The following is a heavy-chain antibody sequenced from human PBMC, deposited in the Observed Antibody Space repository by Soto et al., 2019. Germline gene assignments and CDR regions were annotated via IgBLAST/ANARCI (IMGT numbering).Heavy chain of an antibody. CDR3: ARDADASGWYHYGMDV. CDR2: IKQDGYEK. CDR1: GFTLSSYW. J-gene: IGHJ6*02. Sequence: VQLVESGGGLVQPGGSLRLTCAASGFTLSSYWMNWVRQAPGTGLEWVANIKQDGYEKYYVDSVRGRFFISRDNAKNALYLQLNSLRAEDTAVYYCARDADASGWYHYGMDVWGQGTLVTVSS. D-gene: IGHD6-19*01. V-gene: IGHV3-7*01.